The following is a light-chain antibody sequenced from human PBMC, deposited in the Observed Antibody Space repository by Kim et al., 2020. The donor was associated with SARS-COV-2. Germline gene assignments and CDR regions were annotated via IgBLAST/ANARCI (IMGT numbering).Light chain of an antibody. J-gene: IGLJ2*01. CDR1: SLRIYY. V-gene: IGLV3-19*01. CDR2: VKN. Sequence: VSLRRKVRRTCQGDSLRIYYAHCYQKKPRHAPIVVFYVKNNRHSGNPARFTGASAEDTASLTITGTQAGDDADYYCNSRGSNDNVLFGGGTQLTVL. CDR3: NSRGSNDNVL.